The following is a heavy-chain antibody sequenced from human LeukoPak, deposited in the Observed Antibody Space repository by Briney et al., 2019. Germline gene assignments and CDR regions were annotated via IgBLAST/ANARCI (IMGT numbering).Heavy chain of an antibody. V-gene: IGHV4-39*01. J-gene: IGHJ6*03. CDR2: IYYSGST. D-gene: IGHD4-11*01. CDR3: ARRPVTTTKYYYYYYMDV. Sequence: SETLSLTCTVSGGSISSSSYYWGWIRQPPGKGLEWIGSIYYSGSTYYNPSLKSRVTISVDTSKNQFSLKLSSVTAADTAVYYCARRPVTTTKYYYYYYMDVWGKGTMVTVSS. CDR1: GGSISSSSYY.